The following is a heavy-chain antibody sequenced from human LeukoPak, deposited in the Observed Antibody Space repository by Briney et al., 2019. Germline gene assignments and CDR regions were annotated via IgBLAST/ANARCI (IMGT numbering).Heavy chain of an antibody. V-gene: IGHV1-8*02. CDR1: GYTFTGYY. CDR2: MNPNSGNT. CDR3: ARGRPDIVVVPAAKGAFDI. D-gene: IGHD2-2*01. J-gene: IGHJ3*02. Sequence: ASVKVSCKASGYTFTGYYMHWVRQAPGQGLEWMGWMNPNSGNTGYAQKFQGRVTMTRNTSISTAYMELSSLRSEDTAVYYCARGRPDIVVVPAAKGAFDIWGQGTTVTVSS.